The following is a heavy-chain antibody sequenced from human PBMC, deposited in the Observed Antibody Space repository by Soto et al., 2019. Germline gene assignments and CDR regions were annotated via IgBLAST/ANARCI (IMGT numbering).Heavy chain of an antibody. D-gene: IGHD6-13*01. J-gene: IGHJ6*02. Sequence: QVQLVESGGGVIQPGRSLRLSCAASGFTFSSYGMHWVRQAPGKGLEWVAVISYDGSNKYYADSVKGRFTISRDNSKNTLYLQMNSLRAEDTAVYYCAKDHTDSSSRYVNGMDVWGQGTTVTVSS. V-gene: IGHV3-30*18. CDR1: GFTFSSYG. CDR2: ISYDGSNK. CDR3: AKDHTDSSSRYVNGMDV.